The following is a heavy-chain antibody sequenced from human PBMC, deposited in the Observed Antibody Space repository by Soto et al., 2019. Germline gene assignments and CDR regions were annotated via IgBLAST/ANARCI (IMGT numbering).Heavy chain of an antibody. CDR2: LSYDGSNK. CDR1: GFTFSSYG. CDR3: AKDLWELLSYYYYGMDV. V-gene: IGHV3-30*18. Sequence: GGSLRLSCAASGFTFSSYGMHWVRQAPGKGLEGVAVLSYDGSNKYYADSVKGRFTISRDNSKNTLYLQMNSLRAEDTAVYYCAKDLWELLSYYYYGMDVWGQGTTVTVSS. J-gene: IGHJ6*02. D-gene: IGHD1-26*01.